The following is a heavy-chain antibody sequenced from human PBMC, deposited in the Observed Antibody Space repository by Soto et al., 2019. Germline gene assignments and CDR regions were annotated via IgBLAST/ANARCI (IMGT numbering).Heavy chain of an antibody. CDR2: INAGNGNT. CDR1: GYTFTSYA. Sequence: QVQLVQSGAEVKKPGASVKVSCKASGYTFTSYAMHWVRQAPGQRLEWVGWINAGNGNTKYSQKFQGRVTITRDTSASTAYMELSSLRSEDTAVYYCARDFYDILTGYYLSDYWGQGTLVTVSS. J-gene: IGHJ4*02. D-gene: IGHD3-9*01. V-gene: IGHV1-3*01. CDR3: ARDFYDILTGYYLSDY.